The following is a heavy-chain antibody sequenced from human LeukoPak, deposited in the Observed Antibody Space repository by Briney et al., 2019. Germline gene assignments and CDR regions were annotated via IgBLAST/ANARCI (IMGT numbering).Heavy chain of an antibody. CDR1: GYSFTSYW. D-gene: IGHD2-15*01. CDR3: ARLTSIVVVAATHFDY. J-gene: IGHJ4*02. CDR2: IYPGDSDT. V-gene: IGHV5-51*01. Sequence: GESLKISYKGSGYSFTSYWIGWVRQMPGKGLEWMGIIYPGDSDTRYSPSFQGQVTISADKSISTAYLQWSSLKASDTAMYYCARLTSIVVVAATHFDYWGQGTLVTVSS.